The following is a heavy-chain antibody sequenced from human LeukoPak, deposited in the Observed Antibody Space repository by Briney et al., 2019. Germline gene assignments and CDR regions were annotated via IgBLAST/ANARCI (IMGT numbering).Heavy chain of an antibody. CDR2: INHSGST. Sequence: SETLSLTCAVYGGSFSGYYWSWIRQPPGKGLEWIGEINHSGSTKYNPSLKSRVTISVDKSKNQFSLKLSSVTAADTAVYYCARAPYDFWSGYYGGLYFDYWGQGTLVTVSS. J-gene: IGHJ4*02. CDR1: GGSFSGYY. CDR3: ARAPYDFWSGYYGGLYFDY. D-gene: IGHD3-3*01. V-gene: IGHV4-34*01.